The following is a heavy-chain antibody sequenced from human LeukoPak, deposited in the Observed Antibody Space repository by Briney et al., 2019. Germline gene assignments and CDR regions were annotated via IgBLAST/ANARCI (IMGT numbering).Heavy chain of an antibody. J-gene: IGHJ6*03. CDR2: IYYSGGT. V-gene: IGHV4-34*01. CDR3: ARQHPYYDILTGYPRYYYMDV. Sequence: SETLSLTCAVYGGSFSGYYWGWIRQPPGKGLEWIGGIYYSGGTYYNPSLKSRVTISVDTSKNQFSLKLSSVTAADTAVYYCARQHPYYDILTGYPRYYYMDVWGKGTTVTISS. CDR1: GGSFSGYY. D-gene: IGHD3-9*01.